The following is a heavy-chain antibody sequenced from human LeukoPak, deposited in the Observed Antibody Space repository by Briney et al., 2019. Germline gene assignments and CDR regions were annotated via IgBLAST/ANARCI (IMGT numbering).Heavy chain of an antibody. D-gene: IGHD3-10*01. CDR2: IYYSGST. J-gene: IGHJ5*02. V-gene: IGHV4-59*08. CDR3: ARHVIRWGQGGSGSSGVWFDP. CDR1: GGSISSYY. Sequence: SETLSLTCTVSGGSISSYYWSWIRQPPGKGLEWIGYIYYSGSTNYNPSLKSRVTISVDTSKNQFSLRLSSVTAADTAVYYCARHVIRWGQGGSGSSGVWFDPWGQGTLVTVSS.